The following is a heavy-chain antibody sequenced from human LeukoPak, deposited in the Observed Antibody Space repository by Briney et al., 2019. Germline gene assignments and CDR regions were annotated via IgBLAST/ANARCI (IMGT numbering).Heavy chain of an antibody. CDR2: ISSSGSTI. D-gene: IGHD3-22*01. V-gene: IGHV3-48*03. CDR1: GFTFSSYE. Sequence: PGGSLRLSCAASGFTFSSYEMNWVRQAPGKGLEWVSYISSSGSTINYADCVKGRFTISRDNAKNTVFLEMNSLRAEDTAVYYCARVDDGSGKNWFDPWGQGTLVTVSS. CDR3: ARVDDGSGKNWFDP. J-gene: IGHJ5*02.